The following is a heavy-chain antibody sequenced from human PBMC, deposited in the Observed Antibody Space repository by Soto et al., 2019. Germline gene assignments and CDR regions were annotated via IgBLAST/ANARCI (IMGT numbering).Heavy chain of an antibody. Sequence: QEQLVNSGGGVVQPGRSLRLSCAASGFIFSNYGMNWVRQAPGKGLEWVALTSFDGSNNWYVDSVKGRFTISRDNSKNTLYLQMNSLRAEDTGLYYCAKDFDFWSGPAFDGMDVWGQGPTVTVSS. D-gene: IGHD3-3*01. CDR3: AKDFDFWSGPAFDGMDV. V-gene: IGHV3-30*18. J-gene: IGHJ6*02. CDR1: GFIFSNYG. CDR2: TSFDGSNN.